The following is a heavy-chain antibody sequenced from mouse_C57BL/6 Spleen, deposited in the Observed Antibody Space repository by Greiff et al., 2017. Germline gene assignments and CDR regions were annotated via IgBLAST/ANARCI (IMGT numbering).Heavy chain of an antibody. V-gene: IGHV7-3*01. CDR3: ARSPHLTAQARGTYYYAMDY. CDR1: GFTFTDYY. D-gene: IGHD3-2*02. CDR2: IRNKANGYTT. J-gene: IGHJ4*01. Sequence: EVQLQESGGGLVQPGGSLSLSCAASGFTFTDYYMSWVRQPPGKALEWLGFIRNKANGYTTEYSASVKGRFTISRDNSQSILYLQMNALRAEDSATYYCARSPHLTAQARGTYYYAMDYWGQGTSVTVSS.